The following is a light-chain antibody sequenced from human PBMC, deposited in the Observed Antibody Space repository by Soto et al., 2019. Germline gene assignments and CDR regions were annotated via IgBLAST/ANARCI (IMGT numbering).Light chain of an antibody. Sequence: QSPLTQPASVSCSPGQSITISCTGTSSDVGAYNFVSWHQQHPGKAPKLMIYNVYDRPSGISYRFSGSKSGNTASLTISGLQGEDEADYYCSAYTVSRTDVFGTGTKVTVL. CDR1: SSDVGAYNF. CDR2: NVY. CDR3: SAYTVSRTDV. J-gene: IGLJ1*01. V-gene: IGLV2-14*03.